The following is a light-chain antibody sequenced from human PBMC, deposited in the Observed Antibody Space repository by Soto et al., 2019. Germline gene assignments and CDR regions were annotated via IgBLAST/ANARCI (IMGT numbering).Light chain of an antibody. CDR2: EVN. Sequence: QSALTQPPSTSGSPGQSVTISCTGSGSDVATNDYVYWYQQHTGKAPKLIIYEVNRRPSGVPDRFSGSKSGNTASLTVSGLQAEDEAVYHCSSYADSNNLIFGGGTKLTVL. CDR3: SSYADSNNLI. V-gene: IGLV2-8*01. J-gene: IGLJ2*01. CDR1: GSDVATNDY.